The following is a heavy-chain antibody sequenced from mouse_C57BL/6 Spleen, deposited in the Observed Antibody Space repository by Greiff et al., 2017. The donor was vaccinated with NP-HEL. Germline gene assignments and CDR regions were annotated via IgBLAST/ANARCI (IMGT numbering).Heavy chain of an antibody. D-gene: IGHD4-1*01. CDR3: TRERTGTGYAMDY. CDR1: GFTFSSYA. V-gene: IGHV5-9-1*02. Sequence: EVNVVESGEGLVKPGGSLKLSCAASGFTFSSYAMSWVRQTPEKRLEWVAYISSGGDYIYYADTVKGRFTISRDNARNTLYLQMSSLKSEDTAMYYCTRERTGTGYAMDYWGQGTSVTVSS. J-gene: IGHJ4*01. CDR2: ISSGGDYI.